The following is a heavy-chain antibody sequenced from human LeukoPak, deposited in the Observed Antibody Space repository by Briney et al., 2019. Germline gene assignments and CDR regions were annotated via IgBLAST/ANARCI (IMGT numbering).Heavy chain of an antibody. CDR3: ARPRGDDFWSGYYPDY. V-gene: IGHV3-11*01. CDR2: ISSSGSTI. CDR1: GFTFSDYY. J-gene: IGHJ4*02. Sequence: KPGGSMRLSCAASGFTFSDYYMSWIRQAPGKWLEWVSYISSSGSTIYYADSVKGRFTISRDNAKNSLYLQMNSLRAEDTAVYYCARPRGDDFWSGYYPDYWGQGTLVTVSS. D-gene: IGHD3-3*01.